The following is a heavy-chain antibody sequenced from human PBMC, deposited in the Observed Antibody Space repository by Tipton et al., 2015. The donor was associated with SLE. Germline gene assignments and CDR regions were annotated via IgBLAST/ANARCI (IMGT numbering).Heavy chain of an antibody. D-gene: IGHD3-10*01. CDR2: IYHSGST. V-gene: IGHV4-61*05. J-gene: IGHJ4*02. Sequence: TLSLTCTVSGSISSSSYYWSWIRQPPGKGLEWIGEIYHSGSTNYNPSLKSRVTISVDTSKNQFSLKLSSVTAADTAVYYCARANGSGRFDYWGQGTLVTVSS. CDR1: GSISSSSYY. CDR3: ARANGSGRFDY.